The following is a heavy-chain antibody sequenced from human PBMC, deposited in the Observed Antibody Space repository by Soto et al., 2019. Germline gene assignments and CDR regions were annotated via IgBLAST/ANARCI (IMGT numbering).Heavy chain of an antibody. CDR1: GDTFGIYT. J-gene: IGHJ4*02. CDR3: GREDNGDLGGL. Sequence: VQLVQSQAEVRKPGSSVKVSCKTYGDTFGIYTFSWVRQAPGRGLEWMGRLVPFLGRGSHAQTFDGRLTITADTSTTTVYMELTSLRSDDTATYYCGREDNGDLGGLWGQGSLVIVSS. V-gene: IGHV1-69*08. CDR2: LVPFLGRG. D-gene: IGHD2-21*02.